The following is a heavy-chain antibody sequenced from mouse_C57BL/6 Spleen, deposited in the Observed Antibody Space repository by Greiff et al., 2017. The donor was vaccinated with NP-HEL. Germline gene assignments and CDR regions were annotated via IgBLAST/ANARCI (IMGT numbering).Heavy chain of an antibody. V-gene: IGHV1-15*01. J-gene: IGHJ2*01. D-gene: IGHD6-1*01. CDR1: GYTFTDYE. CDR3: TGRGGY. CDR2: IDPETGGT. Sequence: VKLMESGAELVRPGASVTLSCKASGYTFTDYEMHWVKQTPVHGLEWIGAIDPETGGTAYNQKFKGKAILTADKSSSTAYMELRSLTSEDSAVYYCTGRGGYWGQGTTLTVSS.